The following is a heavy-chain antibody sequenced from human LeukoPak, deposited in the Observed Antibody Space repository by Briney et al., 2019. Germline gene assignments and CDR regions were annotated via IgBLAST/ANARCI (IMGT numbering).Heavy chain of an antibody. Sequence: PSETLSLTCTVSGYSISSGYYWGWIRQPPGKGLEWIGSIYHSGSTYYNPSLKSRVTISVDKSKNQFSLKLSSVTAADTAVYYCARDATMMGNYFNYWGQGTLVTVSS. V-gene: IGHV4-38-2*02. J-gene: IGHJ4*02. CDR3: ARDATMMGNYFNY. CDR2: IYHSGST. D-gene: IGHD5-12*01. CDR1: GYSISSGYY.